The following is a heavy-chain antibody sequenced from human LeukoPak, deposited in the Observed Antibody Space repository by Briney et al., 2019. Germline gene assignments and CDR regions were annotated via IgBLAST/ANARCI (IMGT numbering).Heavy chain of an antibody. D-gene: IGHD3-10*01. CDR2: ISHSGST. V-gene: IGHV4-34*01. Sequence: PSETLSLTCAVYGGSFSNNFWNWIRQTPGKGLEWIGEISHSGSTNYNPSLKSRLTMSVDTSKNQFSLKLSSVTAADTAVYYCARDYYYGSGSYYNPHPDWGQGTLVTVSS. CDR1: GGSFSNNF. CDR3: ARDYYYGSGSYYNPHPD. J-gene: IGHJ4*02.